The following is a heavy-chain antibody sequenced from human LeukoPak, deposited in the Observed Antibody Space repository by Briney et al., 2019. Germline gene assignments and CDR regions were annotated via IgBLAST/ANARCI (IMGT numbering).Heavy chain of an antibody. V-gene: IGHV3-23*01. J-gene: IGHJ4*02. D-gene: IGHD6-19*01. Sequence: PGGSLRLSCAASGFTFSSYAMSWVRQAPGKGLEWVSIISGSGGTTYYADSVEGRFSISRDNSKNTLYLQMNSLRAEDTAVYYCAKDPTIAVTGKFDYWGQGTLVTVSS. CDR1: GFTFSSYA. CDR2: ISGSGGTT. CDR3: AKDPTIAVTGKFDY.